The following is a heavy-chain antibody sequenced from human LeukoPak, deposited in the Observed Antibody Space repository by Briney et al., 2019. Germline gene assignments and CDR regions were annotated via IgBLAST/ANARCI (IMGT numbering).Heavy chain of an antibody. Sequence: GGSLRLSCAASGFTFSSYSMNWVRQAPGKGLEWVSYISSSSSPIYYADSVKGRFTISRDNAKNSLYLQMNSLRAEDTAVYYCAREKVGSGSHRLEVGYFDYWGQGTLVTVSS. CDR1: GFTFSSYS. V-gene: IGHV3-48*01. D-gene: IGHD3-10*01. J-gene: IGHJ4*02. CDR2: ISSSSSPI. CDR3: AREKVGSGSHRLEVGYFDY.